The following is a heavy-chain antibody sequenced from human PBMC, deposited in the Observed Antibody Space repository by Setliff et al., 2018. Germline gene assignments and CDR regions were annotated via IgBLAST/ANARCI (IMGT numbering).Heavy chain of an antibody. D-gene: IGHD2-2*01. CDR1: GYTFTSFG. V-gene: IGHV1-18*01. Sequence: ASVQVSCMASGYTFTSFGINWVRQAPGQGLEWMGWISAYAQKFQGRVTMTTDTPTSTAYMEMRSLRSDDTAVYYCARGPLDFVVAPPAAKFDFWGQGTPVTVSS. CDR3: ARGPLDFVVAPPAAKFDF. CDR2: ISAY. J-gene: IGHJ4*02.